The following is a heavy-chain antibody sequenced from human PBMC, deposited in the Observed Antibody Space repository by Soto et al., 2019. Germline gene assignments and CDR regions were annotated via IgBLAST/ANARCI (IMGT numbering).Heavy chain of an antibody. CDR3: AREVRGGDSNPDY. Sequence: EVQLVESGGGLVQPGGSLRLSCAASGFTFSTYSMNWVRQAPGKGLEWVSYISTRSSNIYYADSVKGRFTTSRDHVKNSLFLQMNSLRDEDTAVYYCAREVRGGDSNPDYWGQGTLVIVST. J-gene: IGHJ4*02. V-gene: IGHV3-48*02. CDR1: GFTFSTYS. D-gene: IGHD2-21*02. CDR2: ISTRSSNI.